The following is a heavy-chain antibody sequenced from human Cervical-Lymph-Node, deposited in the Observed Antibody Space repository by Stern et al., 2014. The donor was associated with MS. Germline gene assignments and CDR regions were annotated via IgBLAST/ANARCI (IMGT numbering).Heavy chain of an antibody. Sequence: QVQLQESGPGLVKPSQTLSLTCTVSGGSISSGGHYWSWIRQHPGKGLEWIGHIYHSGRIDYSPSLKSRVTISVDTSKNQFSLRLSSVTAADTAVYYCARGPGYYYDSSGTFYFHYYDMDVWGQGTTVIVSS. CDR2: IYHSGRI. V-gene: IGHV4-31*03. CDR1: GGSISSGGHY. D-gene: IGHD3-22*01. CDR3: ARGPGYYYDSSGTFYFHYYDMDV. J-gene: IGHJ6*02.